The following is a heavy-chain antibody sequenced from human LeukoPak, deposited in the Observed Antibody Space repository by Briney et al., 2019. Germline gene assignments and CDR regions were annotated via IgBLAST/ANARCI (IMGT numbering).Heavy chain of an antibody. CDR2: ISYDGSNK. D-gene: IGHD6-19*01. CDR3: ARAVDGY. V-gene: IGHV3-30-3*01. J-gene: IGHJ4*02. Sequence: GRFLRLSCAASGFTFSTYAMHWVRQAPGKGLEWVAVISYDGSNKYYADSVKGRFTISRDNSKNTLYLQMNSLRAEDTAVYYCARAVDGYWGQGTLVTVSS. CDR1: GFTFSTYA.